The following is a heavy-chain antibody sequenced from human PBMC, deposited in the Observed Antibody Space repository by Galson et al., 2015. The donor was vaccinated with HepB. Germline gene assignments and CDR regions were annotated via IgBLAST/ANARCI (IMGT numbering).Heavy chain of an antibody. D-gene: IGHD6-19*01. J-gene: IGHJ6*02. CDR3: ATGRKYSSGWYPTYYYYYGMDV. CDR2: FDPEDGET. Sequence: SVKVSCKVSGYTLTELSMHWVRQAPGKGLEWMGGFDPEDGETIYAQKFQGRVTMTEDTSTDTAYMELSSLRSEDTAVYYCATGRKYSSGWYPTYYYYYGMDVWGQGTTVTVSS. V-gene: IGHV1-24*01. CDR1: GYTLTELS.